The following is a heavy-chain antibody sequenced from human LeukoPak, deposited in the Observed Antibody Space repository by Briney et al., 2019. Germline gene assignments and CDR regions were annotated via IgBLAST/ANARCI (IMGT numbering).Heavy chain of an antibody. Sequence: SETLSLTCTVSGGSFSSGGYYWRWIRQPPGKGLEWIGYIYHSGSTYYNPSLKSRVTISVDRSKNQFSLKLSSVTAADTAVYYCARRDGSSPYYYYYYMDVWGKGTTVSVSS. CDR3: ARRDGSSPYYYYYYMDV. V-gene: IGHV4-30-2*01. CDR1: GGSFSSGGYY. J-gene: IGHJ6*03. D-gene: IGHD6-25*01. CDR2: IYHSGST.